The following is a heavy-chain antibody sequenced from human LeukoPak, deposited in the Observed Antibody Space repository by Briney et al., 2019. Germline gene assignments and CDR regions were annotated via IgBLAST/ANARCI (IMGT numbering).Heavy chain of an antibody. CDR1: GFTFSSYS. D-gene: IGHD3-10*01. V-gene: IGHV3-21*01. CDR3: ARDQYYGSGSYSPYYYYYGMDV. Sequence: GGSLRLSCAASGFTFSSYSMNWVRQAPGKGLEWVSSISSSSSYIYYADSVKGRFTISRNNAKNSLYLQMNSLRAEDTAVYYCARDQYYGSGSYSPYYYYYGMDVWGQGTTVTVSS. J-gene: IGHJ6*02. CDR2: ISSSSSYI.